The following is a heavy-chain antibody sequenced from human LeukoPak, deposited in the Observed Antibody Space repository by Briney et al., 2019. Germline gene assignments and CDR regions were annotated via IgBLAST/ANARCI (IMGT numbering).Heavy chain of an antibody. V-gene: IGHV3-23*01. D-gene: IGHD3-10*01. CDR1: GFSFSSYP. J-gene: IGHJ4*02. CDR3: ARSFRPFNSATWFLSFDS. Sequence: GGSLRLSCEASGFSFSSYPMSWVRQAPGRGLEWVATISGDGQDTFYAGLGTGRFIVSRDNIRNTVFLERDILREEDTAVYYCARSFRPFNSATWFLSFDSWGPGTLVTVSS. CDR2: ISGDGQDT.